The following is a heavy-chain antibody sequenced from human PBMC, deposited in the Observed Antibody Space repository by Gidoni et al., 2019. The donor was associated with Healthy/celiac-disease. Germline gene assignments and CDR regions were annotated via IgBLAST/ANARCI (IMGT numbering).Heavy chain of an antibody. J-gene: IGHJ4*02. D-gene: IGHD3-10*01. CDR2: VSAYNGNT. CDR1: GYTFSSYG. CDR3: ATYRLWFGESPFYFDY. Sequence: QVQLVQFGAEVKKPGASVKVSCKASGYTFSSYGISWARQAPGQGLEWMGRVSAYNGNTNSAQKLQGRVTMTTDTSTSTAYMELRSLRSDDTAVYYCATYRLWFGESPFYFDYWGQGTLVTVSS. V-gene: IGHV1-18*01.